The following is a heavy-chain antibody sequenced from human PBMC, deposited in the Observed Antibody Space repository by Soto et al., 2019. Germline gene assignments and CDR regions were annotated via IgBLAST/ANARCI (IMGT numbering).Heavy chain of an antibody. D-gene: IGHD1-26*01. CDR2: INSDGSTI. Sequence: PGGSLRLSCAASGFTFGPFWMHWVRQAPGKGLVWLSHINSDGSTIVYADSVKGRFTISRDNAKNSLYLQMNSLRAEDTAFYYCVRGASLNFDYWGQGTLVTVSS. V-gene: IGHV3-74*01. CDR1: GFTFGPFW. J-gene: IGHJ4*02. CDR3: VRGASLNFDY.